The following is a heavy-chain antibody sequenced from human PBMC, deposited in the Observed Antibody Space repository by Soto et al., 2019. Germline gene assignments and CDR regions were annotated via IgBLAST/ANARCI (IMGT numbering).Heavy chain of an antibody. D-gene: IGHD3-22*01. CDR1: GFTFSSYA. CDR3: AKAGIVVVITDDAFDI. CDR2: ISGSGGST. J-gene: IGHJ3*02. Sequence: LRLSCAASGFTFSSYAMSWVRQAPGKGLEWVSAISGSGGSTYYADSVKGRFTISRDNSKNTLYLQMNSLRAEDTAVYYCAKAGIVVVITDDAFDIWGQGTMVTVSS. V-gene: IGHV3-23*01.